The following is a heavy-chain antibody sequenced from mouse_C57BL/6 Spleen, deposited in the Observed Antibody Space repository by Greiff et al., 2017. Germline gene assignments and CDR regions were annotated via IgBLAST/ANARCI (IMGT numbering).Heavy chain of an antibody. CDR2: ISDGGSYT. J-gene: IGHJ1*03. CDR3: AREPYYYGSSSHWYFDV. V-gene: IGHV5-4*01. Sequence: EVMLVESGGGLVKPGGSLKLSCAASGFTFSSYAMSWVRQTPEKRLEWVATISDGGSYTYYPDNVKGRFTISRDNAKNNLYLQMSHLKSEDTAMXYCAREPYYYGSSSHWYFDVWGTGTTVTVSS. D-gene: IGHD1-1*01. CDR1: GFTFSSYA.